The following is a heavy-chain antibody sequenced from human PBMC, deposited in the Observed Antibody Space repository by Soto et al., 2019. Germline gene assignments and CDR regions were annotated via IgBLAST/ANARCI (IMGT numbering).Heavy chain of an antibody. CDR2: IYYSGST. J-gene: IGHJ6*02. V-gene: IGHV4-30-4*01. CDR3: ARDRVDIVATPLGHGMDV. Sequence: SETLSLTCTVSGGSISSGDYYWSWIRQPPGKGLEWIGYIYYSGSTYYNPSLKSRVTISVDTSKNQFSLKLSSVTAADTAVYYCARDRVDIVATPLGHGMDVWGQVTTLTVSS. D-gene: IGHD5-12*01. CDR1: GGSISSGDYY.